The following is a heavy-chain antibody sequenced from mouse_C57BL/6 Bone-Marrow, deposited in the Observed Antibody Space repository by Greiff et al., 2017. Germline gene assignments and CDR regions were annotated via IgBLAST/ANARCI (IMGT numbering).Heavy chain of an antibody. CDR2: IDPENGDT. J-gene: IGHJ3*01. CDR1: GFNLKDDY. CDR3: TRIAY. V-gene: IGHV14-4*01. Sequence: LKQSGAELVRPGASVKLSCTASGFNLKDDYMHWVKQRPEQGLEWIGWIDPENGDTEYASKFQGKATITVDTSSNTAYLQLSSLTSEDTAVYYCTRIAYWGQGTLVTVSA.